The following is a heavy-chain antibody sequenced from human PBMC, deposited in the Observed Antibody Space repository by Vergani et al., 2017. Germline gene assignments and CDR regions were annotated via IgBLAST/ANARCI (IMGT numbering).Heavy chain of an antibody. D-gene: IGHD5-12*01. CDR2: ISGSVGST. V-gene: IGHV3-23*01. Sequence: EVQLLESGGDLVQPGGSLRLSCAASGFTFNHYAMTWVRQAPGKGLEWVSGISGSVGSTYYAGSVKGRFTVSRDSSKNTLYLQMNSLSAGDTAVYYCAKANPRNSGYDYLYYDQAMDVWCQGTTVTVSS. CDR3: AKANPRNSGYDYLYYDQAMDV. J-gene: IGHJ6*02. CDR1: GFTFNHYA.